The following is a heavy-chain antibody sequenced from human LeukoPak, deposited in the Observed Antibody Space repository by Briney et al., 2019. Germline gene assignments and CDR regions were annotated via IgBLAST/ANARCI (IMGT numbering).Heavy chain of an antibody. CDR2: VKGDGRTT. CDR3: ATGHSYGYDY. CDR1: GLTFSDFW. V-gene: IGHV3-74*01. J-gene: IGHJ4*02. D-gene: IGHD5-18*01. Sequence: GGSLRLTCAASGLTFSDFWMPWVRQPPGKGLVWVALVKGDGRTTIYADSVKGRFTISRDNAKNTLYLQMNSLRADDSGVYYCATGHSYGYDYWGQGVLVTVSS.